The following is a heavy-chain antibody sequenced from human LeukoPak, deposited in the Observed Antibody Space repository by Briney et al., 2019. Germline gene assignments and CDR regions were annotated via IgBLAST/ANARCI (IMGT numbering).Heavy chain of an antibody. CDR3: AKGAYSYGSYWYFDL. J-gene: IGHJ2*01. CDR1: GFTFSSYA. V-gene: IGHV3-23*01. CDR2: ISGSGGST. Sequence: PGGSLRLSCAASGFTFSSYAMSWVRQAPGKGLEWVSAISGSGGSTYYADSVKGRFTISRDNSKNTLYLQMNGLRAEDTAVYYCAKGAYSYGSYWYFDLWGRGTLVTVSS. D-gene: IGHD5-18*01.